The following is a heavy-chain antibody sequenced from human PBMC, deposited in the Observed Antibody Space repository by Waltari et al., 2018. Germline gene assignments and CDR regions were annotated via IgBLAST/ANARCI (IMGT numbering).Heavy chain of an antibody. J-gene: IGHJ6*02. V-gene: IGHV3-30*18. CDR3: AKDLTNYYYYGMDV. CDR1: EFSLSNFG. Sequence: QVQLVESGGGMVQPGRSLRLSCAASEFSLSNFGMHWVRQAPGRGLEWVAVISYHGSNKYYADSVKGRFTISRDNSKNTLYLQMNSLRAEDTAVYYCAKDLTNYYYYGMDVWGQGTTVTVSS. D-gene: IGHD1-1*01. CDR2: ISYHGSNK.